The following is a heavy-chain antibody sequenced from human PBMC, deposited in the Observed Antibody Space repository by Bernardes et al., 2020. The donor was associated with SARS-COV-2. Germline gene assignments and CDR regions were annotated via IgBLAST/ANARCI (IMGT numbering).Heavy chain of an antibody. Sequence: SETLSLTCAVYGGSFSGYYWSWIRQPPGKGLEWIGEINHSGSTNYNPSLKSRVTISVDTSKNQFSLKLSSVTAADTAVYYCARWGDYVDMYYFDYWGQGTLVTVSS. CDR2: INHSGST. CDR3: ARWGDYVDMYYFDY. D-gene: IGHD4-17*01. CDR1: GGSFSGYY. V-gene: IGHV4-34*01. J-gene: IGHJ4*02.